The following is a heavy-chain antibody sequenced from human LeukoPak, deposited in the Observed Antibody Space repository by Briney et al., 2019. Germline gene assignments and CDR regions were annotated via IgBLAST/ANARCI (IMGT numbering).Heavy chain of an antibody. V-gene: IGHV3-73*01. D-gene: IGHD2-8*02. CDR3: TRPHPSCTGGVCFWD. CDR2: IRSEANSYAT. Sequence: EGSLRLSCAASGFTFSGSAIHWVRQASGQGLELVGRIRSEANSYATAYAASVRGRFTISRDDSKYTAYLQMNSLKTEDTAVYYCTRPHPSCTGGVCFWDWGQGTLVTVSS. J-gene: IGHJ1*01. CDR1: GFTFSGSA.